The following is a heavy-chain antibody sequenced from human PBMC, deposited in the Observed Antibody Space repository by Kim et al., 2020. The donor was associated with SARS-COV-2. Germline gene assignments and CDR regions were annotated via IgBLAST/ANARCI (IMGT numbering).Heavy chain of an antibody. J-gene: IGHJ6*02. CDR1: GFTFSNAW. CDR3: TTDQLYDYVWGSYRSYYYYYGMDV. D-gene: IGHD3-16*02. CDR2: IKSKTDGGTT. V-gene: IGHV3-15*01. Sequence: GGSLRLSCAASGFTFSNAWMSWVRQAPGKGLEWVGRIKSKTDGGTTDYAAPVKGRFTISRDDSKNTLYLQMNSLKTEDTAVYYCTTDQLYDYVWGSYRSYYYYYGMDVWGQGTTVTVSS.